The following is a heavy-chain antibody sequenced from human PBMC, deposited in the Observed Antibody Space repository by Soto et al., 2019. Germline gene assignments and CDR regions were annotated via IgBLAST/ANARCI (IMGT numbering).Heavy chain of an antibody. CDR1: GGAFSDYA. D-gene: IGHD2-15*01. Sequence: QVQLVQSGAEVKKPGSSVKVSCKASGGAFSDYAFSWVRQAPGQGLEWLGWIMPIFRAPDYAQKFQGRVTITSDEFTRTAYMEMNSLRSEDTAVYYCASWLKGPDIGNYYYGMDVWGQGTTCTVS. J-gene: IGHJ6*02. V-gene: IGHV1-69*05. CDR3: ASWLKGPDIGNYYYGMDV. CDR2: IMPIFRAP.